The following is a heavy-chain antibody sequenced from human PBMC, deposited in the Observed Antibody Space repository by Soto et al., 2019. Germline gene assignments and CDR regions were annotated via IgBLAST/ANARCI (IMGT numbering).Heavy chain of an antibody. CDR1: GGTFSSYA. CDR3: ARAGSYQNAY. V-gene: IGHV1-69*06. J-gene: IGHJ4*02. Sequence: ASVKVSCKASGGTFSSYAIRWVRQAPGQGLEWMGGIIPIFGTANYAQKFQGRVTITADKSTSTAYMELSSLRSEDTAVYYWARAGSYQNAYWGQGTLVTVSA. CDR2: IIPIFGTA. D-gene: IGHD1-26*01.